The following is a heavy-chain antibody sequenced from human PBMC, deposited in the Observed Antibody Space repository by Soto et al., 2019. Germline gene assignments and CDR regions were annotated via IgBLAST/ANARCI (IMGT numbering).Heavy chain of an antibody. D-gene: IGHD2-21*01. J-gene: IGHJ4*01. V-gene: IGHV3-9*01. CDR2: ITWNSGNI. CDR1: GFTFDDYA. Sequence: EVQLVESGGGLVRPGRSLRLSCTASGFTFDDYAMHWVRQAPGRGLEWVSGITWNSGNIAYADSVKGRVTIARDDDNNFLYLQMNSLRPEDTALYYCLKDSYADFHRVWWTAEYFFDYWGHGTLVTVSS. CDR3: LKDSYADFHRVWWTAEYFFDY.